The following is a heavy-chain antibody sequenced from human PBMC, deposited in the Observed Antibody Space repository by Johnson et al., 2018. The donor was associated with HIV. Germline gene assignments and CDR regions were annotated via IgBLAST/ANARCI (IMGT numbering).Heavy chain of an antibody. Sequence: QVQLVESGGGLVQPGRSLRLSCAASGFTFSSYAMHWVRQAPAKGLEWVAVISYDGSDKYYADSVKGRFTISRDSSKNTLYLQMNSLRAEDTALYYCARDDLRDTGAFDIWGQGTLVIVSS. CDR2: ISYDGSDK. V-gene: IGHV3-30*04. CDR1: GFTFSSYA. J-gene: IGHJ3*02. D-gene: IGHD2-8*02. CDR3: ARDDLRDTGAFDI.